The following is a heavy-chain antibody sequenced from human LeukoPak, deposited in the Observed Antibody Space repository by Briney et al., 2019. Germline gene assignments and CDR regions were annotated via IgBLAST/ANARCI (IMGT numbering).Heavy chain of an antibody. D-gene: IGHD6-19*01. CDR1: GFTFNIYS. CDR2: LSPRGGRT. J-gene: IGHJ4*02. CDR3: AKAPATAVAGFID. V-gene: IGHV3-23*01. Sequence: GESLRLSCAVSGFTFNIYSMNWVRQAPGKALEWVSTLSPRGGRTFYSDSVRGRFTISRDNSKNTLYLQMNSLRAEDTAVYYCAKAPATAVAGFIDWSEGALVTVSA.